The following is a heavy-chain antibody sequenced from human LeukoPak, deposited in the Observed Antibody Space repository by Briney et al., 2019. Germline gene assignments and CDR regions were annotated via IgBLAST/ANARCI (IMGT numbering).Heavy chain of an antibody. D-gene: IGHD6-13*01. CDR1: GSTLTELS. J-gene: IGHJ5*02. CDR2: FDPEDGET. Sequence: GASVKVSCKVSGSTLTELSMHWVRQAPGKGLEWMGGFDPEDGETIYAQKFQGRVTMTEDTSTDTAYMELSSLRSEDTAVYYCATRQQLVFGDNWFDPWGQGTLVTVSS. CDR3: ATRQQLVFGDNWFDP. V-gene: IGHV1-24*01.